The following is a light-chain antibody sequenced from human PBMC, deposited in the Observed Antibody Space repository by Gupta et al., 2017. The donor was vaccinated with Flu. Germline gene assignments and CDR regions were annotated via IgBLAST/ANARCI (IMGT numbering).Light chain of an antibody. CDR2: EGS. CDR1: EGRVYSDGNTY. Sequence: VTLGKPASISCSATEGRVYSDGNTYVNWFQRRPGQSPRRLIYEGSYRESGVPDRFSGSGSGTYFTLKISRVEAEDVGIYYCKQGQRCPRTFGQGTKVEIK. V-gene: IGKV2-30*01. CDR3: KQGQRCPRT. J-gene: IGKJ1*01.